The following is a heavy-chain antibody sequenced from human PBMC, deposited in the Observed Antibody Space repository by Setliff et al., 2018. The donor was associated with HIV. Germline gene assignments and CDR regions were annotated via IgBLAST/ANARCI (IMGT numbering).Heavy chain of an antibody. D-gene: IGHD1-26*01. CDR3: ARSTVGAGASFP. CDR2: ISHSGNT. CDR1: GDSINTHY. V-gene: IGHV4-59*11. J-gene: IGHJ1*01. Sequence: PSETLSLTCTVSGDSINTHYWSWIRQPPGKGLEWIGCISHSGNTNFNHSLNSRVTISLDTSKNQFSLRLTSLTAADTAIYYCARSTVGAGASFPWGRGILVTVSS.